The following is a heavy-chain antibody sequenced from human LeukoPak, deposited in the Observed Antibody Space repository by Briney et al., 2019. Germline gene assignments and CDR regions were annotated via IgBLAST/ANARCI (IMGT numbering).Heavy chain of an antibody. D-gene: IGHD6-13*01. CDR1: GGSISNYY. V-gene: IGHV4-59*01. CDR2: TYYSGST. CDR3: ARDVSSWLDS. J-gene: IGHJ4*02. Sequence: SETLSLTCTVSGGSISNYYWSWIRQPPGKGLEWIGYTYYSGSTNYNPSLKSRVTISEDTSKNQFSLKLSSATAADTAVYYCARDVSSWLDSWGQGTLVTVSS.